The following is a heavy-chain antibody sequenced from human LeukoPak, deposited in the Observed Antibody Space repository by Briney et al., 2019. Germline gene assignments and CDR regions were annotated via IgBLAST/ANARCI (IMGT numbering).Heavy chain of an antibody. J-gene: IGHJ4*02. CDR2: ISGSGGST. V-gene: IGHV3-23*01. D-gene: IGHD3-9*01. CDR3: AKDQLRYLDWSAPYYFDY. Sequence: GGSLRLSCAASGFTFSSYAMSWVRQGPGKGLEWVSAISGSGGSTYYADSVKGRFTISRDNSKNTLYLQMNSLRAEDTAVYYCAKDQLRYLDWSAPYYFDYWGQGTLVTVSS. CDR1: GFTFSSYA.